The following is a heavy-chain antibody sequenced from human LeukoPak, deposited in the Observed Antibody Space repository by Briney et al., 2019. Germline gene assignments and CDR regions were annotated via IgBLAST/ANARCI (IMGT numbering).Heavy chain of an antibody. CDR2: INPSGGST. CDR3: ARTSGSYEDY. V-gene: IGHV1-46*01. CDR1: GGTFSSYA. J-gene: IGHJ4*02. D-gene: IGHD1-26*01. Sequence: ASVKVSCKASGGTFSSYAISWVRQAPGQGLEWMGIINPSGGSTSYAQKFQGRVTMTRDMSTSTVYMELSSLRSEDTAVYYCARTSGSYEDYWGQGTLVTVSS.